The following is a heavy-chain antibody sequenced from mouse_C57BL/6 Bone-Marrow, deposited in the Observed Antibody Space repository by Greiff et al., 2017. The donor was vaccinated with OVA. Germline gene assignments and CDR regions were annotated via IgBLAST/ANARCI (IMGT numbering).Heavy chain of an antibody. V-gene: IGHV3-1*01. Sequence: EVQGVESGPGMVKPSQSLSLTCTVTGYSITSGYDWHWIRHFPGNKLEWMGYISYSGSTNYNPSLKSRISITHDTSKNHFFLKLNSVTTEDTATYYCTRSPYYYGSSHWYFDVWGTGTTVTVSS. CDR2: ISYSGST. J-gene: IGHJ1*03. D-gene: IGHD1-1*01. CDR1: GYSITSGYD. CDR3: TRSPYYYGSSHWYFDV.